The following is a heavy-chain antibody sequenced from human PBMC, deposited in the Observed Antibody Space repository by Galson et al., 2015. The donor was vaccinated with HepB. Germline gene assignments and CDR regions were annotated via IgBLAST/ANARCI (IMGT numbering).Heavy chain of an antibody. CDR3: AKDSSIAVAVWFFDL. V-gene: IGHV3-23*01. D-gene: IGHD6-19*01. CDR1: GFTFSSYA. CDR2: ISGSGHST. Sequence: SLRLSCAASGFTFSSYAVNWVRQAPGKGLEWVSGISGSGHSTYYADSVKGRFTISRDNSQNTLFLQMNSLRAEDTAVYYCAKDSSIAVAVWFFDLWGRGTLVAVSS. J-gene: IGHJ2*01.